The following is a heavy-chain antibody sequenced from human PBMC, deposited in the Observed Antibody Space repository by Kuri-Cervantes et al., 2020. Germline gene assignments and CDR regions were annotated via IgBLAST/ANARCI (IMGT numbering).Heavy chain of an antibody. V-gene: IGHV1-8*01. CDR2: MNPNSGNT. CDR3: ARDPPAPDNWFDP. J-gene: IGHJ5*02. CDR1: GYTFTSYH. Sequence: ASVKVSCKASGYTFTSYHIHWVRQAPGQGLEWMGWMNPNSGNTGYAQKFQGRVTMTRNTSISTAYTELSSLRSEDTAVYYCARDPPAPDNWFDPWGQGTLVTVSS.